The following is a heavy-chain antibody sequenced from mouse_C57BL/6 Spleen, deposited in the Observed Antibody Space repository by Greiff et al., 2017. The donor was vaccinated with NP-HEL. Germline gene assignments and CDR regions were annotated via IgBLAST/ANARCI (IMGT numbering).Heavy chain of an antibody. Sequence: QVQLQQSGAELVRPGASVTLSCKASGYTFTDYEMHWVKQTPVHGLEWIGAIDPETGGTAYNQKFKGKAILTADKSSSTAYMELRSLTSEDSAVYYCTLYYYGSWYLDVWGTGTTVTVSS. CDR2: IDPETGGT. D-gene: IGHD1-1*01. CDR1: GYTFTDYE. J-gene: IGHJ1*03. CDR3: TLYYYGSWYLDV. V-gene: IGHV1-15*01.